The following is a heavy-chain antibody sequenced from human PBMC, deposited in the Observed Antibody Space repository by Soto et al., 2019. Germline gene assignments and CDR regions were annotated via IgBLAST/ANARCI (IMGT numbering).Heavy chain of an antibody. Sequence: VQLVESGGGLVKPGGSLRLSCAASGFTFSKYGMHWVRQAPGKGLEWVAVISYDGSNKYYADSVKGRFTISRDKSKNTLYVQMNSLRVEDTAVYYCAKGAEGGAYYGMDVWGQGTTVTVSS. D-gene: IGHD3-16*01. CDR3: AKGAEGGAYYGMDV. CDR1: GFTFSKYG. V-gene: IGHV3-30*18. CDR2: ISYDGSNK. J-gene: IGHJ6*02.